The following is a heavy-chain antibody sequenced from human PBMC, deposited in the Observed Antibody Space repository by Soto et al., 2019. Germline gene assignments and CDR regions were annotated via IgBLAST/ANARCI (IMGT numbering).Heavy chain of an antibody. CDR2: ISSSSSTI. CDR1: GFTFSSYS. Sequence: LRLSCAASGFTFSSYSMNWVRQAPGKGLGWVSYISSSSSTIYYADSVKGRFTISKDNAKNSLYLQMNSLRDEDTAVYYCARDAGYSYGPFDYWGQGTLVTVSS. J-gene: IGHJ4*02. CDR3: ARDAGYSYGPFDY. V-gene: IGHV3-48*02. D-gene: IGHD5-18*01.